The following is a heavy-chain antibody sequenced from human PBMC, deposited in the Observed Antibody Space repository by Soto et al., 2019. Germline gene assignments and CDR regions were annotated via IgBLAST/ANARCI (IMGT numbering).Heavy chain of an antibody. CDR3: ARLWTTVANDY. J-gene: IGHJ4*02. D-gene: IGHD4-17*01. CDR1: GGSINYYF. Sequence: SETLSLTCTVSGGSINYYFWSWIRQPPGKELEWIAYISYSGLTHYSPSLESRATISVDTSKNQFSLKLSSVTAADPAVYYCARLWTTVANDYWGQGTLVTVSS. V-gene: IGHV4-59*08. CDR2: ISYSGLT.